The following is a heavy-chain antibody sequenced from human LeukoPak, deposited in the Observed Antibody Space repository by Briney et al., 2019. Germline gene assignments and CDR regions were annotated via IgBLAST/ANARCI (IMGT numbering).Heavy chain of an antibody. CDR3: ARQKYGDYPDY. V-gene: IGHV4-59*08. Sequence: SETLSLTCTVSGGSISSYYWSWIRQPPGKGLEWIGYIYYSGSTNYNSSLKSRVTISVDASKNQFSLKLSSVTAADTAVYYCARQKYGDYPDYWGQGTLVTVSS. D-gene: IGHD4-17*01. CDR2: IYYSGST. J-gene: IGHJ4*02. CDR1: GGSISSYY.